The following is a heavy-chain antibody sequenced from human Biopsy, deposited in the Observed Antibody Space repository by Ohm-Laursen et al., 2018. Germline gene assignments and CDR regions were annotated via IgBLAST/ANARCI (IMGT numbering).Heavy chain of an antibody. J-gene: IGHJ6*02. Sequence: SLRLSCAASGFTFSDYYMNWIRQAPGKGLEWVSFITNTGRTVYADSVKDRFTISRDNADNSLHLQMKSLRAKDTAVYYCARELGNGMDVWGQGTPVTVSS. CDR2: ITNTGRTV. V-gene: IGHV3-11*01. CDR1: GFTFSDYY. CDR3: ARELGNGMDV.